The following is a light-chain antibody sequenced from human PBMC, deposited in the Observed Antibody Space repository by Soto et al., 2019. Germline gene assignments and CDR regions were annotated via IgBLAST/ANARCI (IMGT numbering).Light chain of an antibody. Sequence: QSVLTQSPSVSAAPGQKVTISCSGSSSNIGNNYVSWYQQLPGTAPKLLIYDNNKRPPGIPDRFSGSKSGTSGTLDITGLQTGDEADYCATWDGSLPGEVFGGGTKLTVL. V-gene: IGLV1-51*01. CDR3: ATWDGSLPGEV. CDR1: SSNIGNNY. J-gene: IGLJ2*01. CDR2: DNN.